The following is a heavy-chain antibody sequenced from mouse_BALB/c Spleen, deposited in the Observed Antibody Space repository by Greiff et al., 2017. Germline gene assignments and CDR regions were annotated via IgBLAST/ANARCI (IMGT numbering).Heavy chain of an antibody. J-gene: IGHJ1*01. Sequence: EVKLQESGGGLVQPGGSRKLSCAASGFTFSSFGMHWVRQAPEKGLEWVAYISSGSSTIYYADTVKGRFTISRDNPKNTLFLQMTSLRSEDTAMYYCARSVDYGSSWYFDVWGAGTTVTVSS. CDR3: ARSVDYGSSWYFDV. D-gene: IGHD1-1*01. CDR2: ISSGSSTI. V-gene: IGHV5-17*02. CDR1: GFTFSSFG.